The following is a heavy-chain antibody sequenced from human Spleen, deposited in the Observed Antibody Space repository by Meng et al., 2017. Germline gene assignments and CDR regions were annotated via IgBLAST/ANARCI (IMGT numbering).Heavy chain of an antibody. CDR2: IYYSGST. J-gene: IGHJ5*02. D-gene: IGHD3-16*02. V-gene: IGHV4-31*03. CDR1: GGSISSGGYY. CDR3: ARYNYRYSGNWFDP. Sequence: VQLQESGPGLVKPSQTLSLTCTVSGGSISSGGYYWSWIRQHPGKGLEWIGYIYYSGSTYYNPSLKSRVTISLDQSKNQFSLKLSSVTAADTAVYYCARYNYRYSGNWFDPWGQGTLVTASS.